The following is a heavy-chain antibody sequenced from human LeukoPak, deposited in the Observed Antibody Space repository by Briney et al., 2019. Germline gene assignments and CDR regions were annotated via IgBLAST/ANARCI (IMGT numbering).Heavy chain of an antibody. CDR2: IKQDESEK. J-gene: IGHJ4*02. V-gene: IGHV3-7*01. CDR1: GFTFSNYW. D-gene: IGHD1-26*01. Sequence: GGSLRLSCAVSGFTFSNYWMSWVRQAPGKGLEWVAHIKQDESEKYYVDSVKGRFTISRDNAKNSLYLQMNSLRAEDTAIYYCARDKIVGASKFGYWGQGTLVTVSS. CDR3: ARDKIVGASKFGY.